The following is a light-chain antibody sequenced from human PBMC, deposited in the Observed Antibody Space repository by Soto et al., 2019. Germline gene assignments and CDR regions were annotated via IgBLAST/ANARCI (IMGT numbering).Light chain of an antibody. Sequence: DIQMTQSPSSLSASVGDRVTITCQASQDISNYLNWDQQKPGKAPKLLIYDASNLETGVPSRFSGSGSGTDFTFTISSLQPEDIATYYCHQYDNLPRTFGHGTKVDIK. CDR3: HQYDNLPRT. CDR2: DAS. CDR1: QDISNY. V-gene: IGKV1-33*01. J-gene: IGKJ3*01.